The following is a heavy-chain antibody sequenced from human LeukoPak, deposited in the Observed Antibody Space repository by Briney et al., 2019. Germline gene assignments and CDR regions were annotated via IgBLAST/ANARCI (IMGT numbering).Heavy chain of an antibody. Sequence: GASVKVSCKASGGTFISYAISWVRQAPGQGLEWMGGIIPIFGTANYAQKFQGRVTITADESTSTAYMELSSLRSEDTAVYYCARGGLGGNDAFDIWGQGTMVTVSS. CDR2: IIPIFGTA. CDR3: ARGGLGGNDAFDI. V-gene: IGHV1-69*13. J-gene: IGHJ3*02. D-gene: IGHD6-25*01. CDR1: GGTFISYA.